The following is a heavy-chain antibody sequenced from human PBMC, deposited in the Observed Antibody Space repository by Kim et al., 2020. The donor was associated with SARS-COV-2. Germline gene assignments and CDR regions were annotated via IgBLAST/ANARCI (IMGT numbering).Heavy chain of an antibody. CDR3: ARGRGLQIAY. Sequence: SETLSLTCAVYGGSFSGYYWSWIRQPPGKGLEWIGEINHSGSTNYNPSLKSRVTISVDTSKNQFSLKLSSVTAADTAVYYCARGRGLQIAYWGQGTLVTVSS. V-gene: IGHV4-34*01. CDR2: INHSGST. CDR1: GGSFSGYY. D-gene: IGHD4-4*01. J-gene: IGHJ4*02.